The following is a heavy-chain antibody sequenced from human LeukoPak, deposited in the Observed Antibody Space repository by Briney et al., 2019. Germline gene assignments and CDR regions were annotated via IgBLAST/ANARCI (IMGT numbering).Heavy chain of an antibody. CDR2: IYPGDSAT. CDR3: ARPAGRDNYFID. CDR1: GYIFTNYW. Sequence: PGESLKISCKGSGYIFTNYWIGWVRQVPGKGLEWMGIIYPGDSATRYSPSFQGQVTITADKSSSTAYLQWSSLKASDTAMYYCARPAGRDNYFIDWGQGTLVTVSS. D-gene: IGHD5-24*01. J-gene: IGHJ4*02. V-gene: IGHV5-51*01.